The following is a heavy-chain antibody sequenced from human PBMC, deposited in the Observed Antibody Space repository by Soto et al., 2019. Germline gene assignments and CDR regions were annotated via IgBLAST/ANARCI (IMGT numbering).Heavy chain of an antibody. J-gene: IGHJ6*02. CDR2: IIPIFGTA. D-gene: IGHD5-12*01. CDR1: GGAFGSFA. CDR3: ARGKMATIVPIPYYYYYGMDV. V-gene: IGHV1-69*13. Sequence: ASVEVSCKACGGAFGSFAMRWVRQDPGQGLEWMGGIIPIFGTANYAQKFQGRVTITADESTSTAYMELSSLRSEDTAVYYCARGKMATIVPIPYYYYYGMDVWGQGTTVTVS.